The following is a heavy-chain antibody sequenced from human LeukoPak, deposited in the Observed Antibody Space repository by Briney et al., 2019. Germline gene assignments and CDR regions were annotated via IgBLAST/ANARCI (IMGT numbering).Heavy chain of an antibody. CDR2: IGSSGTTI. V-gene: IGHV3-48*03. CDR3: AREEGGNYFDA. D-gene: IGHD1-26*01. CDR1: GFTFSSYE. J-gene: IGHJ4*02. Sequence: GGSLRLSCAASGFTFSSYEMNWVRQAPGKGLEWVSYIGSSGTTIYYADSVKGGLTISRDNAKNSLYLQMNSLRAEDTAVYYCAREEGGNYFDAWGQGTLVTVSS.